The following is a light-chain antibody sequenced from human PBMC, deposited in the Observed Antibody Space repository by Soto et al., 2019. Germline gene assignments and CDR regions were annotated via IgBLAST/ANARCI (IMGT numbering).Light chain of an antibody. J-gene: IGKJ5*01. V-gene: IGKV1-39*01. CDR1: QHISTF. CDR2: AAS. CDR3: QQTYSTIT. Sequence: DIQMTQSPSSLSASVGDRVTITCRASQHISTFLNWYQQKPGKAPKLLIYAASSLQGGVPSRFSGSGSGTDFTLIVTSLQPEDFATYYCQQTYSTITFGQGTRLEIE.